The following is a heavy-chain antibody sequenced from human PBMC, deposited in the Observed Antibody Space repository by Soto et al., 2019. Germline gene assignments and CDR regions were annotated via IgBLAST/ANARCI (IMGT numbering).Heavy chain of an antibody. V-gene: IGHV3-30*18. CDR2: ISYDGSNK. CDR3: AKGSAAAGSSRYHWFDP. CDR1: GFTVSSYG. J-gene: IGHJ5*02. Sequence: GGSLRLSCAASGFTVSSYGMHWVRQAPGKGLEWVAVISYDGSNKYYADSVKGRFTISRDNSKNTLYLQMNSLRAEDTAVYYCAKGSAAAGSSRYHWFDPWGQGTLVTVSS. D-gene: IGHD6-13*01.